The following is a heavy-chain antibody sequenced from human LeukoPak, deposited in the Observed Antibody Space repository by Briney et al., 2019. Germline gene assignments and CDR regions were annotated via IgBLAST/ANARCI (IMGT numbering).Heavy chain of an antibody. D-gene: IGHD6-19*01. J-gene: IGHJ4*02. CDR1: GGSFSGYY. CDR3: ARLRAGSGWYVY. V-gene: IGHV4-34*01. CDR2: INHSGST. Sequence: SETLSLTCAVYGGSFSGYYWSWIRQPPGKGLEWIGEINHSGSTNYNPSLKSRVTISVDTSKNQISLKLSSVTAADTAVYYCARLRAGSGWYVYWGQGTLVTVSS.